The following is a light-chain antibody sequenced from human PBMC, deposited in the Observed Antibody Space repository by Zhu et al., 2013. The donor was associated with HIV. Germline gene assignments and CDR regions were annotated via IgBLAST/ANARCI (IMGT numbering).Light chain of an antibody. CDR1: PSASTSY. J-gene: IGKJ2*01. V-gene: IGKV3-20*01. CDR3: HQYGNSPPT. Sequence: EIVLTQSPGTLSLSPGESATLSCRASPSASTSYFAWYQVKPGQPPRLLITGSSNRATGIPDRFSGSGSGTDFTLTISRLEPEDSAVYYCHQYGNSPPTFG. CDR2: GSS.